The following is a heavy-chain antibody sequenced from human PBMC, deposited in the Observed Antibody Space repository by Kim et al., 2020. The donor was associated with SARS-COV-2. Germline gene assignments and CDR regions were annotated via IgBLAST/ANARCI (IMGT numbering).Heavy chain of an antibody. J-gene: IGHJ4*02. CDR1: GFTFSSYS. CDR2: ISSSSSYI. D-gene: IGHD1-26*01. CDR3: ARDKNLYIVGATNDLDY. Sequence: GGSLRLSCAASGFTFSSYSMNWVRQAPGKGLEWVSSISSSSSYIYYADSVKGRFTISRDNAKNSLYLQMNSLRAEDTAVYYCARDKNLYIVGATNDLDYWGQGTLVTVSS. V-gene: IGHV3-21*01.